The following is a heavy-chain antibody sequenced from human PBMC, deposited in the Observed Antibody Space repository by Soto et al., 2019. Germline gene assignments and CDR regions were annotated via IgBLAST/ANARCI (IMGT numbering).Heavy chain of an antibody. CDR3: ATITEGIQLSFKDYYYYGMDV. CDR1: GFTFYYSP. D-gene: IGHD5-18*01. Sequence: PGGSLRLSCAASGFTFYYSPMHWVRQAPGKGLEWVAIISYDGNDKYYADSVRGRFTISRDNSKTTLYLQMNSLRAEDTAVYYCATITEGIQLSFKDYYYYGMDVWGQGTTVTVSS. J-gene: IGHJ6*02. CDR2: ISYDGNDK. V-gene: IGHV3-30-3*01.